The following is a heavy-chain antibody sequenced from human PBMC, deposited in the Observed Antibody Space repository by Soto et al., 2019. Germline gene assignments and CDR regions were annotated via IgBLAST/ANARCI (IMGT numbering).Heavy chain of an antibody. J-gene: IGHJ4*02. CDR3: ARDKEQGLDY. CDR1: GYTFTIYG. CDR2: ISAYNGNT. D-gene: IGHD1-26*01. Sequence: ASVKVSCKASGYTFTIYGISCVRQAPLQWLDWMGWISAYNGNTNYAQKLQGRVTMTTDTSTSTAYMELRSLRSDDTAVYYCARDKEQGLDYWGQGTLVTVSS. V-gene: IGHV1-18*01.